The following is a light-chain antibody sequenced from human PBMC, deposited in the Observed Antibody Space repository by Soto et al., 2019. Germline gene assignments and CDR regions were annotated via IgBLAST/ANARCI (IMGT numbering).Light chain of an antibody. V-gene: IGLV2-23*01. Sequence: QSALTQPASVSGSPGQSITISCTGTSSDVGSYNLVSWYQQHPGKAPKLMIYEDNKRPSGVSNRFSGSKSGNTASLTISGLQAEDEGDYYYCSYVGSNTVVFGGGTKLTVL. CDR2: EDN. CDR3: CSYVGSNTVV. J-gene: IGLJ2*01. CDR1: SSDVGSYNL.